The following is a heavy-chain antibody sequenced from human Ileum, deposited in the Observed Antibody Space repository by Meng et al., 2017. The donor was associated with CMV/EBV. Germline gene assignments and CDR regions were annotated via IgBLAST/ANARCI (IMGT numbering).Heavy chain of an antibody. CDR1: GVIVSTNY. D-gene: IGHD1-26*01. Sequence: GEFLKISCAVSGVIVSTNYMSCVRQAPRKGLEWVSVIYPDGTSYYADSVEGRFTISKDNFKNMIYLQMNSLKAEDTALYYCARDYTSHGRWDSWVQGTLVTVSS. J-gene: IGHJ4*02. V-gene: IGHV3-53*01. CDR2: IYPDGTS. CDR3: ARDYTSHGRWDS.